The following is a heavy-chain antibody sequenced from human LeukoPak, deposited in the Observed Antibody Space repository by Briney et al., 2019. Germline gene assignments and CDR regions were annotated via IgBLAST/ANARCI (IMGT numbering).Heavy chain of an antibody. CDR2: IIPIFGTA. CDR3: AGDAGGWSGYPDHNYFDY. Sequence: SVKVSCKASGGTFSSYAISWVRQAPGQGLEWMGGIIPIFGTANYAQKFQGRVTITADESTSTAYMELSSLRSEDTAVYYCAGDAGGWSGYPDHNYFDYWGQGTLVTVSS. D-gene: IGHD3-3*01. J-gene: IGHJ4*02. V-gene: IGHV1-69*13. CDR1: GGTFSSYA.